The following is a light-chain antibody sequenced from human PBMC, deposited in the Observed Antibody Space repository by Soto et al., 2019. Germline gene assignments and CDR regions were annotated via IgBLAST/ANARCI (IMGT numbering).Light chain of an antibody. Sequence: QSVLTQPPSASVSPGQSVTVSCTGSSSDVGGYNYVSWYQQHPGKAPKLMIYEVSKRPSGASDRFSGTKSGNTASLTVSGLQAEDAADYYCASYAGNKHVFGTGTKVTV. CDR2: EVS. J-gene: IGLJ1*01. CDR1: SSDVGGYNY. V-gene: IGLV2-8*01. CDR3: ASYAGNKHV.